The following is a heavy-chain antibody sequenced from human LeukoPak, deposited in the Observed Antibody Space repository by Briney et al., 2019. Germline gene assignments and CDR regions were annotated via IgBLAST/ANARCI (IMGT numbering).Heavy chain of an antibody. CDR1: GGTFSSYA. Sequence: SVKVSCKASGGTFSSYAISWVRQAPGQGLEWMGGIIPIFGTANYAQKFQGRVTITADESTSTAYMELRSLRSDDTAVYYCATRNQYSSSLRFDYWGQGTLVTVSS. D-gene: IGHD6-6*01. CDR3: ATRNQYSSSLRFDY. J-gene: IGHJ4*02. CDR2: IIPIFGTA. V-gene: IGHV1-69*01.